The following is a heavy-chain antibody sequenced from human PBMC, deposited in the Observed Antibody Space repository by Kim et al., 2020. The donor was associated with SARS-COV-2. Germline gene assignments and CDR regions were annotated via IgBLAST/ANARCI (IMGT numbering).Heavy chain of an antibody. Sequence: SETLSLTCAVYGGSFSGYYWSWIRQPPGKGLEWIGEINHSGSTNYNPSLKSRVTISVDTSKNQFSLKLSSVTAADTAVYYCARGRITMVRGVTHYFDYWGQGTLVTVSS. D-gene: IGHD3-10*01. CDR1: GGSFSGYY. V-gene: IGHV4-34*01. J-gene: IGHJ4*02. CDR3: ARGRITMVRGVTHYFDY. CDR2: INHSGST.